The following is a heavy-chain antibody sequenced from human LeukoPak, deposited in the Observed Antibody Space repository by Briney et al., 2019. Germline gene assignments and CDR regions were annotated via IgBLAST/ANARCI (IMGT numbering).Heavy chain of an antibody. Sequence: SETLSLTCTVSGGSISSSSYYWGWIRQPPGKGLEWIGSIYYSGSTYYNPSLKSRVTISVDTSKNQFSLKLSSVTAADTAVYYCARERRGGGGHGGVDYWGQGTLVTVSS. CDR1: GGSISSSSYY. V-gene: IGHV4-39*07. D-gene: IGHD2-15*01. CDR2: IYYSGST. CDR3: ARERRGGGGHGGVDY. J-gene: IGHJ4*02.